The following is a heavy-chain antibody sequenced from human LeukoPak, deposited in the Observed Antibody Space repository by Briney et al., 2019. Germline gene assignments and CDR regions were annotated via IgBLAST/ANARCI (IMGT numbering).Heavy chain of an antibody. CDR2: ISGSGGST. J-gene: IGHJ4*02. CDR3: ARGGIAVAGTFFGPVDY. V-gene: IGHV3-23*01. CDR1: GFTFSSYA. D-gene: IGHD6-19*01. Sequence: GGSLRLSCAASGFTFSSYAMSWVRQAPGKGLEWVSAISGSGGSTYYADSVKGRFTISRDNSKNTLYLQMNSLRAEDTAVYYCARGGIAVAGTFFGPVDYWGQGTLVTVSS.